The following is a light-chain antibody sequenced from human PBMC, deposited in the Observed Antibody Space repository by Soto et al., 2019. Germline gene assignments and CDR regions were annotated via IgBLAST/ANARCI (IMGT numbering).Light chain of an antibody. Sequence: QSALTQPASVSGSPGQSITISCTGTNSDVGGYNYVSWYQHHPGKAPQLVIYEVSDRPSGVSNRFSGSKSGNTASLTISGLQAEDEADYYCSSYSGSTTLDVFGTVTKVTVL. J-gene: IGLJ1*01. CDR1: NSDVGGYNY. CDR2: EVS. V-gene: IGLV2-14*01. CDR3: SSYSGSTTLDV.